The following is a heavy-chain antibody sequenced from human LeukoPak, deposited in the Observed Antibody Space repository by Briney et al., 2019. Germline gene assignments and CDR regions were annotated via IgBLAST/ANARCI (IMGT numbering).Heavy chain of an antibody. CDR2: IYYSGST. V-gene: IGHV4-39*01. J-gene: IGHJ6*02. CDR3: ARQVREIYYYYGMDV. CDR1: GGSISSSSYY. D-gene: IGHD3-10*01. Sequence: PSETLSLTCTVSGGSISSSSYYWGWIRQPPGKGLEWIGSIYYSGSTYYNPSLKSRVTISVDTSKNQFSLKLSSVTAADTAVYYCARQVREIYYYYGMDVWGQGTTVTVSS.